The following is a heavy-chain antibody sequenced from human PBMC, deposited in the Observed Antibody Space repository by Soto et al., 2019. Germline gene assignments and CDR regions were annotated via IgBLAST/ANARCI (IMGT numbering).Heavy chain of an antibody. CDR1: GFTFRTYG. V-gene: IGHV3-30*18. CDR2: ISNDGSET. J-gene: IGHJ5*02. CDR3: AKSVDDTCWNVALDT. D-gene: IGHD1-1*01. Sequence: VQLVESGGGVVQPGRSQRLSCAASGFTFRTYGMHWVRQAPGQGLEWLAVISNDGSETYYADSVKGRFVISRDNFRNMLFLQMHRLRDEDTAMYYWAKSVDDTCWNVALDTWGQGTMVTVYS.